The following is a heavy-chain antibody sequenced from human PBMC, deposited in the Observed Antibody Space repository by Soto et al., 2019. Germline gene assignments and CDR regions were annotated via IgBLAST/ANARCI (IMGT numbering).Heavy chain of an antibody. D-gene: IGHD3-10*01. V-gene: IGHV3-11*06. CDR2: ISGTSTDT. CDR1: GFTFSEVY. CDR3: SQYARGGPS. Sequence: QVQLVESGGALVRPGESLTLSCVASGFTFSEVYMSWIRQAPGKGPEYISYISGTSTDTNYADSVRGRFTVSRDNARYSLYLHMSSLRAEDTAIYYCSQYARGGPSWGQGTLVTVSS. J-gene: IGHJ1*01.